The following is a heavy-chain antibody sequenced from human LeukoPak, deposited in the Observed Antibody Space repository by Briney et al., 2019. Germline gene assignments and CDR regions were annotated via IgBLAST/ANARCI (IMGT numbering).Heavy chain of an antibody. CDR3: TKGGAMVATIYY. J-gene: IGHJ4*02. Sequence: GASVKVSCKASGYTFTNYYITWVRQAPGQGLEWVGWISAYNGRTNYAQKFQGRVTMTIDTSTTTAYMDLRSLTSDDTAMYYCTKGGAMVATIYYWGQGTLVTVSP. CDR2: ISAYNGRT. D-gene: IGHD5-12*01. V-gene: IGHV1-18*01. CDR1: GYTFTNYY.